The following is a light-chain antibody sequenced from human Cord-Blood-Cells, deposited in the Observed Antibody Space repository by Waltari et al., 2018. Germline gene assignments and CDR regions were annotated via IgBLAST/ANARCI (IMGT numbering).Light chain of an antibody. V-gene: IGKV3-15*01. CDR1: QSVSSN. Sequence: EIVMTQLPAPLSMSPGEGATPPCRASQSVSSNLAWYHQKPGQAPRLLIYGASTRATGIPARFSGSGSGTEFTLTISSLQSEDFAVYYCQQYNNWPPWTFGQGTKVEIK. J-gene: IGKJ1*01. CDR2: GAS. CDR3: QQYNNWPPWT.